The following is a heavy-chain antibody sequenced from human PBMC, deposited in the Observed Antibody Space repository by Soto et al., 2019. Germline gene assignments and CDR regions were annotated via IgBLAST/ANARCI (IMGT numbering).Heavy chain of an antibody. V-gene: IGHV4-30-4*01. CDR2: IYYSGST. J-gene: IGHJ4*02. CDR1: GGSISSGDYY. D-gene: IGHD5-18*01. Sequence: SETLSLTCTVSGGSISSGDYYWSWIRQPPGKGLEWIGYIYYSGSTYYNPSLKSRVTISVDTSKNQFSLKLSSVTAADTAVYYCARVDTAIVTYYFDYWGQGTLVTVSS. CDR3: ARVDTAIVTYYFDY.